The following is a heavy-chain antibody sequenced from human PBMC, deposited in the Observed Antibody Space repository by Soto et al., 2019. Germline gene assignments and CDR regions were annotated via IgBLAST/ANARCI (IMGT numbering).Heavy chain of an antibody. D-gene: IGHD5-18*01. Sequence: QVQLQQWGAGLLKPSETLSLTCAVYGGSFSGYYWSWIRQPPGKGLEWIGEINHSGSTNYNPSLKSRVAISVDTSKTQCSLKLSSVTAADTAVYYCARGETQLWSFSLGYWGQGTLVTVSS. V-gene: IGHV4-34*01. CDR1: GGSFSGYY. CDR3: ARGETQLWSFSLGY. CDR2: INHSGST. J-gene: IGHJ4*02.